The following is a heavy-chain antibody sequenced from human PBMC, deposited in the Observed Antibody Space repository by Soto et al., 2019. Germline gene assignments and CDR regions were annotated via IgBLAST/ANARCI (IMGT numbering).Heavy chain of an antibody. D-gene: IGHD6-25*01. CDR3: ARQVSSAWPPYYYDMDV. V-gene: IGHV4-59*08. Sequence: SETLSLTCTVSGGSISCYFWSWIRQPPGRGLEWIGHIHYSGSTNYNPSLKSRVTISVDTSKNQVSLKLSSVTAADTAMYFCARQVSSAWPPYYYDMDVWGQGTTVT. J-gene: IGHJ6*02. CDR2: IHYSGST. CDR1: GGSISCYF.